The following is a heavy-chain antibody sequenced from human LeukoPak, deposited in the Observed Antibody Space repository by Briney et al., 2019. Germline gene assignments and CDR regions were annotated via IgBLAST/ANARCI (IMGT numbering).Heavy chain of an antibody. V-gene: IGHV3-23*01. CDR1: GFTFSSYA. Sequence: PGGSLRLSCAASGFTFSSYAMSWDRQAPGKGLEWVSAISGSGGSTYYADSVKGRFTISRDNSKNTLYLQMNSLRSEDTAVYYCARCYPASIAARPFDYWGQGTLVTVSS. CDR3: ARCYPASIAARPFDY. J-gene: IGHJ4*02. CDR2: ISGSGGST. D-gene: IGHD6-6*01.